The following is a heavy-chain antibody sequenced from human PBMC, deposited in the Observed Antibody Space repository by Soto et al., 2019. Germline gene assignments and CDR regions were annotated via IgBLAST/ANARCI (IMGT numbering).Heavy chain of an antibody. Sequence: SQTLSLTCIISGDSVSSNSAAWNWIRQSRSRGLEWLGRTYYRSKWYNDYAVSVKSRITINPDTSKNQFSLQLNSVTPEDTAVYYCARLWGITGTTWYYYGMNVWGQGTTVTVSS. J-gene: IGHJ6*02. V-gene: IGHV6-1*01. D-gene: IGHD1-7*01. CDR2: TYYRSKWYN. CDR1: GDSVSSNSAA. CDR3: ARLWGITGTTWYYYGMNV.